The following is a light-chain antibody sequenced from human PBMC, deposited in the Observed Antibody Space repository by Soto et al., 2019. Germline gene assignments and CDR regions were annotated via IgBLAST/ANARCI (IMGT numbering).Light chain of an antibody. V-gene: IGKV1-5*01. CDR1: QRIVVW. CDR3: QQYNSYPLT. Sequence: DIQMTQSPSTLSASVGDRVNITCRASQRIVVWLAWYQQKVGKAPKLLIYDASNLESGVPSRFSVSGTETEFTLTISSLQPDDFATYYGQQYNSYPLTFGQGTKVDIK. CDR2: DAS. J-gene: IGKJ1*01.